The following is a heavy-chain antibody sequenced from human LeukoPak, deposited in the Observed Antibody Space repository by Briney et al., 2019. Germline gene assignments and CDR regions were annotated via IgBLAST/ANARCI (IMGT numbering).Heavy chain of an antibody. CDR1: GFTFSSYS. CDR3: ARGPFYGDYVGGAFDI. Sequence: GGSLRLSCAASGFTFSSYSMSWVRQAPGKGLEWVSYISSSSSTIYYADSVKGRFTISRDNAKNSLYLQMNSLRAEDTAVYYCARGPFYGDYVGGAFDIWGQGTMVTVSS. V-gene: IGHV3-48*01. J-gene: IGHJ3*02. CDR2: ISSSSSTI. D-gene: IGHD4-17*01.